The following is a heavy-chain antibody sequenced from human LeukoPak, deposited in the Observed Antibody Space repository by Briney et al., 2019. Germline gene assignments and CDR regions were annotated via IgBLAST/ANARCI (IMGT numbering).Heavy chain of an antibody. J-gene: IGHJ4*02. CDR2: IQPYSGKT. V-gene: IGHV1-18*04. Sequence: ASVKVSCKASGYTFTSYGISWVRQAPGQGLEWMEWIQPYSGKTNYAQKLQGRVTMTTDTSTSTAYMDLRSLRSDDTAVYYCARDGSSSWYTSWGQGTLVTVSS. D-gene: IGHD6-13*01. CDR3: ARDGSSSWYTS. CDR1: GYTFTSYG.